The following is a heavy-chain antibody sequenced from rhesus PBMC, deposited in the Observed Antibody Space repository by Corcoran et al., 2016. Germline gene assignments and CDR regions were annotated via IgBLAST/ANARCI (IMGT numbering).Heavy chain of an antibody. CDR3: ATSTVAATAS. CDR1: GYSVTSNY. D-gene: IGHD4-29*01. V-gene: IGHV4-165*01. J-gene: IGHJ4*01. CDR2: IACTTGTT. Sequence: QVQLQESGPGLVKPAETLSLTCAVSGYSVTSNYWSWIRQPPGKGLEWIGSIACTTGTTYYTPALKRRVTISTDTSKTQFSLKVTSLTAADTAVYYCATSTVAATASWGQGVLVTVSS.